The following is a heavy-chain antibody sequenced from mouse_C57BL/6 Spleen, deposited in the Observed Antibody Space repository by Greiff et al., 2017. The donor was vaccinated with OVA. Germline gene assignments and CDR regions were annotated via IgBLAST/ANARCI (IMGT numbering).Heavy chain of an antibody. V-gene: IGHV14-1*01. D-gene: IGHD2-1*01. CDR2: IDPEDGDT. CDR3: TTGLLVVGNYEFAY. CDR1: GFNFKDYY. Sequence: EVKLVESGAELVRPGASVKLSCTASGFNFKDYYMHWVKQRPEQGLEWIGRIDPEDGDTEYAPKFQGKATMTADTSSNTAYLQLSSRTSEDTAVYYCTTGLLVVGNYEFAYWGQGTLVTVSA. J-gene: IGHJ3*01.